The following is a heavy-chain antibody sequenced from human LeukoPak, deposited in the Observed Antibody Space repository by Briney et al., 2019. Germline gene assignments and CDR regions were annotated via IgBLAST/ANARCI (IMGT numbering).Heavy chain of an antibody. CDR3: TTDNTYPLPLWFFY. CDR2: ISYDGSNK. V-gene: IGHV3-30*03. J-gene: IGHJ4*02. CDR1: GFTFSSYG. Sequence: PGGSLRLSCAASGFTFSSYGMHWVRQAPGKGLEWVAVISYDGSNKYYADSVKGRFTISRDNSKNTLYLQMNSLKTEDTAVYYCTTDNTYPLPLWFFYWGQGTLVTVSS. D-gene: IGHD3-10*01.